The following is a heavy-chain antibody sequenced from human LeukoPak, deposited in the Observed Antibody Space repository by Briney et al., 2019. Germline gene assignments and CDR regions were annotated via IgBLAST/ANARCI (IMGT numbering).Heavy chain of an antibody. CDR1: GYTFTSYG. J-gene: IGHJ5*02. V-gene: IGHV1-18*01. CDR3: ARDPRAYCGGDCYRQSLDGWFDP. CDR2: ISAYNGNT. Sequence: ASVKVSCKASGYTFTSYGISWVRQAPGQGLEWMGWISAYNGNTNYAQKLQGRVTMTTDTSTSTAYMELRSLRSDDTAVYYCARDPRAYCGGDCYRQSLDGWFDPWGQGTLVTVSS. D-gene: IGHD2-21*01.